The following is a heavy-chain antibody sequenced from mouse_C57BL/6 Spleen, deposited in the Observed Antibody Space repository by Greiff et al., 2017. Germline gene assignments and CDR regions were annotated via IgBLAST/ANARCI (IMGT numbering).Heavy chain of an antibody. D-gene: IGHD1-1*02. V-gene: IGHV1-82*01. CDR3: ARSDYARFDY. J-gene: IGHJ2*01. CDR2: IYPGDGDT. Sequence: VQLKQSGPELVKPGASVKISCKASGYAFSSSWMNWVKQRPGQGLEWIGRIYPGDGDTNYNGKFKGKATLTADKSSSTAYMQLSSLTSEDSAVYFCARSDYARFDYWGQDTTLTVSS. CDR1: GYAFSSSW.